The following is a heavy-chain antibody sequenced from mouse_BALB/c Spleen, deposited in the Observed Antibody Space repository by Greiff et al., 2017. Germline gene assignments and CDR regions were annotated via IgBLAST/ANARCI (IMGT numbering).Heavy chain of an antibody. CDR3: ARGGYYGSSLWYFDV. CDR2: IWAGGST. CDR1: GFSLTSYG. Sequence: VKLMESGPGLVAPSQSLSITCTVSGFSLTSYGVHWVRQPPGKGLEWLGVIWAGGSTNYNSALMSRLSISKDNSKSQVFLKMNSLQTDDTAMYYCARGGYYGSSLWYFDVWGAGTTVTVSS. J-gene: IGHJ1*01. D-gene: IGHD1-1*01. V-gene: IGHV2-9*02.